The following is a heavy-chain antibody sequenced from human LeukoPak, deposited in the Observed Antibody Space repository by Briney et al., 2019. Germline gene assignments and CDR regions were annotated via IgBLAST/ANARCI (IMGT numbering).Heavy chain of an antibody. CDR1: GGSISSYY. CDR3: ARDVGATTLYNWFDP. Sequence: SETLSLTCTISGGSISSYYWSWIRQPPGKGLEWIGYIYYSGSTNYNPSLKSRVTISVDTSKNQSSLKLSSVTAADTAVYYCARDVGATTLYNWFDPWGQGTLVTVSS. J-gene: IGHJ5*02. V-gene: IGHV4-59*01. D-gene: IGHD1-26*01. CDR2: IYYSGST.